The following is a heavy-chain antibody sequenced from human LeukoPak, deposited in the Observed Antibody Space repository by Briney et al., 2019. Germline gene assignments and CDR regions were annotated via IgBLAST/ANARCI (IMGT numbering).Heavy chain of an antibody. Sequence: ASVRVSCKASGYTFNNYGISWVRQAPGQGLEWMGIINPSGGSTSYAQKFQGRVTMTRDMSTSTVYMELSSLRSEDTAVYYCARAGGLLDEGDAFDIWGQGTMVTVSS. V-gene: IGHV1-46*02. D-gene: IGHD1-26*01. CDR2: INPSGGST. J-gene: IGHJ3*02. CDR3: ARAGGLLDEGDAFDI. CDR1: GYTFNNYG.